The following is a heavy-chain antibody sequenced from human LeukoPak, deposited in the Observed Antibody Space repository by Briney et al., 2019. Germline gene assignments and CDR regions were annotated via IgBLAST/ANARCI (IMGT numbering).Heavy chain of an antibody. V-gene: IGHV3-9*01. CDR1: GFTFDGYA. D-gene: IGHD6-13*01. CDR3: AKDRFKGIAAAGAPMDV. Sequence: GGSLRLSCAASGFTFDGYAMHWVRQAPGKGLEWVSGISWNSGSIGYADSVKGRFTISRDNAKNSLYLQMNSLRAEDTALYYCAKDRFKGIAAAGAPMDVWGQGTTVTVSS. CDR2: ISWNSGSI. J-gene: IGHJ6*02.